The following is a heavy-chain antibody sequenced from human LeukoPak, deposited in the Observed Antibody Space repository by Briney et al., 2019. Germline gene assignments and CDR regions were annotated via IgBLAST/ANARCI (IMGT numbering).Heavy chain of an antibody. Sequence: PSETLSLTCTVSGDSITSAYWTWIRQPPEKGLEWIGYIYYTGNTDYNPSLRRRVTMSLDTSNNQFSLELTSVTAADTAVYYCARLKAYNNYRPRRVVLYGLDVWGQGTTVTVSS. CDR2: IYYTGNT. CDR1: GDSITSAY. D-gene: IGHD4-11*01. J-gene: IGHJ6*02. CDR3: ARLKAYNNYRPRRVVLYGLDV. V-gene: IGHV4-59*08.